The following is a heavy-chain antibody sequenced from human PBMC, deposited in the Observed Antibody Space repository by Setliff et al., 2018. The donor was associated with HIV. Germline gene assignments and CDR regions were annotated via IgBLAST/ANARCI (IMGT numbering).Heavy chain of an antibody. CDR1: HYSISSEYY. J-gene: IGHJ4*02. CDR3: ARLDTVMLYTDC. Sequence: SETRSLTCTVSHYSISSEYYWGWFRQPPGKGLEYIGSIYQSGSTYYSPSLKSRISMSIDTSKDQFSLRLKSVTASDMAVYYCARLDTVMLYTDCWGQGTLVTVSS. D-gene: IGHD3-16*01. V-gene: IGHV4-38-2*02. CDR2: IYQSGST.